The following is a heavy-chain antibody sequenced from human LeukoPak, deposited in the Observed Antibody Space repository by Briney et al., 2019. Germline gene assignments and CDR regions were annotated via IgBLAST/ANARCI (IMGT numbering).Heavy chain of an antibody. CDR1: GFTFSSYA. Sequence: GRSLRLSCAASGFTFSSYAMHWVRQAPGKGLEWVAVISYDGSNKYYADSVKGRFTISRDNAKNSLYLQMNSLRAEDTALYYCARGSFTGDYWGQGSQVTVSS. CDR2: ISYDGSNK. D-gene: IGHD3-9*01. CDR3: ARGSFTGDY. V-gene: IGHV3-30-3*01. J-gene: IGHJ4*02.